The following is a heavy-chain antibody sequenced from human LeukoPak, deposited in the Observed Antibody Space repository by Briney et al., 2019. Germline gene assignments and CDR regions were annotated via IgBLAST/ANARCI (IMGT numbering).Heavy chain of an antibody. CDR3: AKARLMAAPFYYYGMDV. Sequence: PGRSLRLSCAASGFTLDDYAMHWVRQAPGKGLEWVSGISWNSGSIGYADSVKGRFTISRDNAKNSLYLQMNSLRAEDTALYYCAKARLMAAPFYYYGMDVWGPGTTVTVSS. CDR1: GFTLDDYA. CDR2: ISWNSGSI. D-gene: IGHD5-24*01. V-gene: IGHV3-9*01. J-gene: IGHJ6*02.